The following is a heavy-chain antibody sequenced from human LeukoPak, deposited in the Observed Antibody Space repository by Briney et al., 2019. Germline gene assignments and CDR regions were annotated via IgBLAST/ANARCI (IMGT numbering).Heavy chain of an antibody. CDR3: ARVNLPGFRGDYYYMDV. Sequence: PSETLSLTCAVYGGSFSGYYWSWIRQPPGKGLEWIGEINHSGSTNYNPSLKSRVTISVDTSKNQFSLKLSSVTAADTAVYYCARVNLPGFRGDYYYMDVWGKGTTVTVSS. CDR2: INHSGST. D-gene: IGHD1-14*01. CDR1: GGSFSGYY. J-gene: IGHJ6*03. V-gene: IGHV4-34*01.